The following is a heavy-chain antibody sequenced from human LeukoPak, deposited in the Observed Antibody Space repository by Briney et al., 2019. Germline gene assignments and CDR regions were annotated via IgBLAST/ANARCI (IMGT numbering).Heavy chain of an antibody. CDR2: INPNSGDT. CDR1: GYTFTGYY. V-gene: IGHV1-2*02. J-gene: IGHJ5*02. D-gene: IGHD3-3*01. Sequence: ASVKVSCKASGYTFTGYYMHWVRQAPRQGLEWMGWINPNSGDTNYAHKFQGRVTITRDTSISTAYMELIRLTSDDTAVYYCAREGSAYAPWGQGTLVTVSS. CDR3: AREGSAYAP.